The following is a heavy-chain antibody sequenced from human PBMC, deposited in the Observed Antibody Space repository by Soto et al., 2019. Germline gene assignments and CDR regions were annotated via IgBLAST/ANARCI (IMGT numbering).Heavy chain of an antibody. CDR2: IYYSGST. D-gene: IGHD2-2*01. Sequence: PSETLSLTCTVSGGSISSGGYYWSWIRQHPGKGLEWIGYIYYSGSTYYNPSLKSRVTISVDTSKNQFSLKLSSVTAADTAVYYCARGLVVPAAMRSDWFDPWGQGTLVTVSS. V-gene: IGHV4-31*03. J-gene: IGHJ5*02. CDR3: ARGLVVPAAMRSDWFDP. CDR1: GGSISSGGYY.